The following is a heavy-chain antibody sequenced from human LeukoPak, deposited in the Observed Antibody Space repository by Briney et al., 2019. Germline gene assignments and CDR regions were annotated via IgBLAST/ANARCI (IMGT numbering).Heavy chain of an antibody. V-gene: IGHV1-2*02. D-gene: IGHD2-2*01. CDR2: INPNDGDT. CDR3: ARANFLYCSSTTCLFDY. Sequence: GASVKISCKASGYTFTDDYMHWVRQAPGQGFEWMGWINPNDGDTNYAQKFQGRVTMTRDTSISTAHMEVSRLRSDDTAVYYCARANFLYCSSTTCLFDYWGQGTLVTASS. CDR1: GYTFTDDY. J-gene: IGHJ4*02.